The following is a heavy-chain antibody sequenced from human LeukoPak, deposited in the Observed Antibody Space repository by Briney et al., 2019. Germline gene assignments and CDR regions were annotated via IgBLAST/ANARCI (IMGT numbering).Heavy chain of an antibody. D-gene: IGHD2-2*03. CDR3: ARSMDIVVVPAADPSGFDY. Sequence: ASVKVSCKASGYTFTGYYMHWVRQAPGQGLEWMGWINPNNGGTNYAQNFQGRVTMTRDTSISSAYMELSRLRSDDTAVYYCARSMDIVVVPAADPSGFDYWGQGTLVTVSS. CDR1: GYTFTGYY. V-gene: IGHV1-2*02. J-gene: IGHJ4*02. CDR2: INPNNGGT.